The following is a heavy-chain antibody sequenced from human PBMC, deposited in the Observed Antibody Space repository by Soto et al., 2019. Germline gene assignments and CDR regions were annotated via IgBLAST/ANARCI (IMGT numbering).Heavy chain of an antibody. Sequence: HVQLQESGPGLVKPSETLSLTCTVSGGSISSYYWSWIRQPPGKGLEWIGYIYYSGSTNYNPSLKSRVTISVVTSKNQFSLKLSSVTATDTAVYYCARGNYYDSSGYYLPMYYFDYWGQGTLVTVSS. V-gene: IGHV4-59*01. D-gene: IGHD3-22*01. CDR3: ARGNYYDSSGYYLPMYYFDY. CDR2: IYYSGST. CDR1: GGSISSYY. J-gene: IGHJ4*02.